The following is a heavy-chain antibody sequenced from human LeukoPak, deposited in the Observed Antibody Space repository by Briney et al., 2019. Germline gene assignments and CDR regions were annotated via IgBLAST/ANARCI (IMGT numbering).Heavy chain of an antibody. CDR3: ARVDIYWFDP. J-gene: IGHJ5*02. V-gene: IGHV3-64*04. Sequence: PGGSLRLSCSASGFTFSAYAMYWVRQAPGKGLEYVSGISSNGGSSFYADTVKGRFTISRDNAKNSLYLQMNSLRAEDTAVYYCARVDIYWFDPWGQGTLVTVSS. CDR1: GFTFSAYA. CDR2: ISSNGGSS. D-gene: IGHD3-3*02.